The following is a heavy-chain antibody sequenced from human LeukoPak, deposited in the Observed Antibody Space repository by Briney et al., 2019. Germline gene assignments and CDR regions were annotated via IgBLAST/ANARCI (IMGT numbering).Heavy chain of an antibody. Sequence: SETLSLACTVSGGSISSSSYYWGWIRQPPGKGLEWIGSIYYSGSTYYNPSLKSRVTISVDTSKNQFSLKLSSVTAADTAVYYCASPKLRNWGQGTLVTVSS. CDR2: IYYSGST. D-gene: IGHD1-7*01. J-gene: IGHJ4*02. CDR1: GGSISSSSYY. V-gene: IGHV4-39*07. CDR3: ASPKLRN.